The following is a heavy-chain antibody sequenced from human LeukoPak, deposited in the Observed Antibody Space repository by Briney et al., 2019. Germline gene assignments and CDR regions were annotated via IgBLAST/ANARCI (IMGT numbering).Heavy chain of an antibody. D-gene: IGHD6-6*01. CDR3: ARDALLNKAARIEDY. CDR1: GYTFTSYG. Sequence: ASVKVSCKASGYTFTSYGISWVRQAPGQGLEWMGWISAYNGNTNYAQKLQGRVTMTTDTSTSTAYMELRSLRSDDTAVYYCARDALLNKAARIEDYWGQGTLVTVSS. V-gene: IGHV1-18*01. CDR2: ISAYNGNT. J-gene: IGHJ4*02.